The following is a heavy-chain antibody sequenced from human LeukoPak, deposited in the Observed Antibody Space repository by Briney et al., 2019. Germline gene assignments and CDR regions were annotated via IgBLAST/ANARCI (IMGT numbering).Heavy chain of an antibody. CDR3: AGEDCSGGSCYYYYYYYMDV. Sequence: SETLSLTCTVSGGSISSYYWSWIRQPAGKGLEWIGRIYTSGSTNYNPSLKSRVTMSVDTSKNQFSLKLSSVTAADTAVYYCAGEDCSGGSCYYYYYYYMDVWGKGTTVTVSS. V-gene: IGHV4-4*07. J-gene: IGHJ6*03. D-gene: IGHD2-15*01. CDR1: GGSISSYY. CDR2: IYTSGST.